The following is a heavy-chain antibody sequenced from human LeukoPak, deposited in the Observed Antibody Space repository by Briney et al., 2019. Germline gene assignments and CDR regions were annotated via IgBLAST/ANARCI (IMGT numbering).Heavy chain of an antibody. V-gene: IGHV3-7*01. J-gene: IGHJ4*01. CDR3: VITAGPPTDH. Sequence: PGGSLRLSCAASGFTFSSYWMSWVRQAPGKGLEWVANIKQDGSEKYYVDSVKGRFTISRDNAKNSLYLQMNSLRVEDTAMYYCVITAGPPTDHWGQGALVTVSS. CDR2: IKQDGSEK. CDR1: GFTFSSYW. D-gene: IGHD1-14*01.